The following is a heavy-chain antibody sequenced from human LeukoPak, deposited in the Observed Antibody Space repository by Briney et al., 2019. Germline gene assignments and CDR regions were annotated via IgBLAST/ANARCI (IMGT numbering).Heavy chain of an antibody. CDR2: ISGSGGTT. D-gene: IGHD6-6*01. CDR1: GFTFTTYA. CDR3: AKDPDSISSGGSDY. Sequence: GGSLRLSCAASGFTFTTYAMSWVRQAPGKGLEWVSAISGSGGTTYYADSVKGRFTISRDNSKNTLYVQMNSLRAEDTAVYYCAKDPDSISSGGSDYWGQGTLVTVSS. V-gene: IGHV3-23*01. J-gene: IGHJ4*02.